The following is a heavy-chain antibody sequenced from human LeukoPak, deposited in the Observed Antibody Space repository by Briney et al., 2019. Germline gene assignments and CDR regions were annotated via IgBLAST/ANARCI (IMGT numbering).Heavy chain of an antibody. CDR3: ARKPDPLRDIVVVPAAIGAWFDP. D-gene: IGHD2-2*02. CDR1: GGSISSSSYY. V-gene: IGHV4-39*07. J-gene: IGHJ5*02. Sequence: SETLSLTCTVSGGSISSSSYYWGWIRQPPGKGLEWIGEINHSGSTNYNPSLKSRVTISVDTSKNQFSLKLSSVTAADTAVYYCARKPDPLRDIVVVPAAIGAWFDPWGQGTLVTVSS. CDR2: INHSGST.